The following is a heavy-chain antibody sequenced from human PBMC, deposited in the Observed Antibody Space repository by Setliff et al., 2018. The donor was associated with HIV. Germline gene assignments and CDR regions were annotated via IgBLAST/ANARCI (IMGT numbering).Heavy chain of an antibody. CDR1: GGSFSGYY. CDR2: INHSGST. J-gene: IGHJ4*02. V-gene: IGHV4-34*01. D-gene: IGHD5-18*01. Sequence: PSETLSLTCAVYGGSFSGYYWSWIRQPPGKGLEWIGEINHSGSTNYNPSLKSRVTISVDTSKNQFSLKLSSVTAADTAVYYCARGGGGSYGFDFDYWGQGTLVTVSS. CDR3: ARGGGGSYGFDFDY.